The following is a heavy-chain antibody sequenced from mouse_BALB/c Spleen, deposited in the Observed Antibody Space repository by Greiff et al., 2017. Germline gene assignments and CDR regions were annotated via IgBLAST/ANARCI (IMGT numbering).Heavy chain of an antibody. CDR2: ISYSGST. J-gene: IGHJ4*01. V-gene: IGHV3-2*02. Sequence: EVMLVESGPGLVKPSQSLSLTCTVTGYSITSDYAWNWIRQFPGNKLEWMGYISYSGSTSYNPSLKSRISITRDTSKNQFFLQLNSVTTEDTATYYCARYPNFLYYYGSSLYAMDYWGQGTSVTVSS. D-gene: IGHD1-1*01. CDR1: GYSITSDYA. CDR3: ARYPNFLYYYGSSLYAMDY.